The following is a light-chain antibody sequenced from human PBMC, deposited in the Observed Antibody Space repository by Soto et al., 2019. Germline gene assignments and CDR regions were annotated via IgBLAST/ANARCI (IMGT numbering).Light chain of an antibody. J-gene: IGKJ1*01. CDR2: WAS. V-gene: IGKV4-1*01. Sequence: DIVMTQSPDSLAVSLGERATINCKSSQSVLYSFNNKNYLAWYQQQPGQPPKLLIYWASTRESGVPDRFSGSGSGTDFTLTISRLQAEDEAVYYCQQYYSTPLFGQGTKVEIK. CDR3: QQYYSTPL. CDR1: QSVLYSFNNKNY.